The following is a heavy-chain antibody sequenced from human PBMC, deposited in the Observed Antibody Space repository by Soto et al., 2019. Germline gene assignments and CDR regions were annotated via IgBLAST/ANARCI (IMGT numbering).Heavy chain of an antibody. CDR3: AREGSLYGDSVSNCLDS. Sequence: EVQLVESGGGLVKPGGSLRLSCAASGFTFSSYSMNWVRQAPGKGLQWVSSISTTSTYIYYADSVKGRFTISRDNAKNSLYLQMNSLRAEDTAVYYCAREGSLYGDSVSNCLDSWGQGILVTVSS. V-gene: IGHV3-21*01. J-gene: IGHJ4*02. D-gene: IGHD4-17*01. CDR1: GFTFSSYS. CDR2: ISTTSTYI.